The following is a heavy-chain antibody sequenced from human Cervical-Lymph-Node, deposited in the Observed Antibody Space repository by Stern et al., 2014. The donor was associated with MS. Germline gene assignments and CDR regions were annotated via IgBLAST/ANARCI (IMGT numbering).Heavy chain of an antibody. J-gene: IGHJ4*01. CDR3: AKDSSGCRELDY. CDR1: GFTVSSTY. Sequence: EVQLVESGGGLIQPGGPLRLSCTVSGFTVSSTYMTCVRQATGTGLEWVSLIYRDEQTHYAASAKGRFAISRDSTRKTVYLNIKSLRAEDTAIYYCAKDSSGCRELDYWGHGTLVTVSS. D-gene: IGHD6-19*01. CDR2: IYRDEQT. V-gene: IGHV3-53*01.